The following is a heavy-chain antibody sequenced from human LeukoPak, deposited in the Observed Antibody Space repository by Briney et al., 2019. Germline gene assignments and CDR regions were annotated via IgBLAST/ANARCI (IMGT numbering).Heavy chain of an antibody. D-gene: IGHD3-22*01. CDR3: ARGPGYYDNRGYSYYFDQ. J-gene: IGHJ4*02. CDR1: GYTFTGYY. Sequence: GASVKVSCKASGYTFTGYYMHWVRQAPGQGLEWMGWINPNSGGTNYAQKFQGRVTMTRNNSISTIYMELSSLRSEDTAVYYCARGPGYYDNRGYSYYFDQWGQGTLVTVSS. V-gene: IGHV1-2*02. CDR2: INPNSGGT.